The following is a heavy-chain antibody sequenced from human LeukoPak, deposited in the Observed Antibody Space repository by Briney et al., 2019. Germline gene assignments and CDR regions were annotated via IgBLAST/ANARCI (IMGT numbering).Heavy chain of an antibody. J-gene: IGHJ4*02. Sequence: GESLRISCKGSGYSFTSYWISWVRQMPGKGLESMGRIDPSDSYTSYSPSFQGHVTISADKSISTAYLQWSSLKASDTAMYYCARRRYSYGQPLDFDYWGQGTLVTVSS. CDR3: ARRRYSYGQPLDFDY. D-gene: IGHD5-18*01. CDR2: IDPSDSYT. V-gene: IGHV5-10-1*01. CDR1: GYSFTSYW.